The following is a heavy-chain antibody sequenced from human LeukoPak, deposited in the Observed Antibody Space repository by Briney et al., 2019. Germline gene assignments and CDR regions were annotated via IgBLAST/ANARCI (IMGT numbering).Heavy chain of an antibody. V-gene: IGHV3-7*01. CDR3: ARDSASCRGCAFDI. CDR1: GFTFNFFW. J-gene: IGHJ3*02. Sequence: GGSLRLSCAASGFTFNFFWMSWVRQAPGKGLEWVANVKGDGSDKYYVASVKGRFTISRDNAKNSLYLEMNSLRAEDTAVYYCARDSASCRGCAFDIWGQGTMVTVSS. D-gene: IGHD2-2*01. CDR2: VKGDGSDK.